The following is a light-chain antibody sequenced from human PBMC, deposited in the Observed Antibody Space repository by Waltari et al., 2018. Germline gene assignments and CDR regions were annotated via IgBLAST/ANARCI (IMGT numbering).Light chain of an antibody. V-gene: IGKV2-30*01. CDR3: MQGIHRPFP. CDR1: QSLVYTDGNTY. J-gene: IGKJ3*01. Sequence: VVVTQSPLSLPVTLGQRTSFCCRSGQSLVYTDGNTYLSWFQQRQGRSPRRLIYKVSNRDSGVPDRFSGSGSGTDFTLKISGVEAEDIGIYYCMQGIHRPFPFGPGTKVDIK. CDR2: KVS.